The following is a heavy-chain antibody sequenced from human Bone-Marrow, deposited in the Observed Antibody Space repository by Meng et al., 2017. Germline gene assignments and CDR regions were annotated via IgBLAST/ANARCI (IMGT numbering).Heavy chain of an antibody. Sequence: ASVKVSCKASGYTFTGYYMHWVRQAPGQGLEWMGWINPNSGGTNYAQKFQGRVTMTRDTSISTAYMELSRLRSDDTAVYYCARDLGLFPYYYGMDVWGQGTTVTVSS. V-gene: IGHV1-2*02. CDR2: INPNSGGT. D-gene: IGHD2-21*01. J-gene: IGHJ6*02. CDR3: ARDLGLFPYYYGMDV. CDR1: GYTFTGYY.